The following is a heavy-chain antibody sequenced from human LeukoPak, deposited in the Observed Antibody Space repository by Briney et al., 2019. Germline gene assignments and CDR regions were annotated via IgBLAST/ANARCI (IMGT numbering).Heavy chain of an antibody. CDR1: GFTFSSYA. V-gene: IGHV3-30-3*01. D-gene: IGHD2-8*01. J-gene: IGHJ4*02. Sequence: GRSLRLSCAASGFTFSSYAMHWVRQAPGKGLEWVAVILYDGSNKYYADSVKGRFTISRDNSKNTLYLQMNSLRAEDTAVYYCARGEFNGLDYWGRGTLVTVSS. CDR3: ARGEFNGLDY. CDR2: ILYDGSNK.